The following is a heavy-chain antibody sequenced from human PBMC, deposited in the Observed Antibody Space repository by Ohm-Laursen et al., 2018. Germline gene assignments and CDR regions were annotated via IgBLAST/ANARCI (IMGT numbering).Heavy chain of an antibody. CDR1: GGSFSGYY. D-gene: IGHD3-3*01. J-gene: IGHJ4*02. V-gene: IGHV4-59*01. CDR2: IYYSGST. CDR3: ARGGEWLSLFDY. Sequence: SETLSLTCTVYGGSFSGYYWSWIRQPPGKGLEWIGYIYYSGSTNYNPSLKSRVTISVDTSKNQFSLRLNSVTAADTAVYYCARGGEWLSLFDYWGQGTLVTVSS.